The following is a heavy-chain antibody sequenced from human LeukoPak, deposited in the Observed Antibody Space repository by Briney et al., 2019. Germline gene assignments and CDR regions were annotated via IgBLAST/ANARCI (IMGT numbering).Heavy chain of an antibody. CDR3: AKGGYTSHYDY. D-gene: IGHD5-12*01. CDR1: GFTFSSYA. Sequence: GGSLRLSCAASGFTFSSYAMTWVRRAPGKGLQWVSTIRATAGTTYYADSVQGRFTISRDNSKNTVFLQMNSLRAEDTAVYYCAKGGYTSHYDYWGQGTLVTVSS. CDR2: IRATAGTT. J-gene: IGHJ4*02. V-gene: IGHV3-23*01.